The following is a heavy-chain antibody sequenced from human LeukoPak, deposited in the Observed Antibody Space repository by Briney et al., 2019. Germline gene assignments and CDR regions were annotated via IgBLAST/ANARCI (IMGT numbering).Heavy chain of an antibody. V-gene: IGHV3-9*01. Sequence: GGSLRLSCAASGFTVSSNYMSWVRQAPGKGLEWVSGISWNSGSIGYADSVKGRFTISRDNAKNSLYLQMNSLRAEDTALYYCAKDMGPGYSSSWYGHFDYWGQGTLVTVSS. J-gene: IGHJ4*02. CDR1: GFTVSSNY. CDR3: AKDMGPGYSSSWYGHFDY. D-gene: IGHD6-13*01. CDR2: ISWNSGSI.